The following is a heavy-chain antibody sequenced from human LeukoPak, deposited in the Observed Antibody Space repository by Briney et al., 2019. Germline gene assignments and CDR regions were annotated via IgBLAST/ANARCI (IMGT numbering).Heavy chain of an antibody. V-gene: IGHV1-3*01. D-gene: IGHD1-26*01. CDR3: ARRLLGATDAFDI. CDR2: INAGNGNT. Sequence: APVKVSCTASGYTFTSYAMHWVRQAPGQRLEWMGWINAGNGNTKYSQTFQGRVTITRDTSASTAYMELSSLRSEDTVVYYCARRLLGATDAFDIWGQGTMVTVSS. J-gene: IGHJ3*02. CDR1: GYTFTSYA.